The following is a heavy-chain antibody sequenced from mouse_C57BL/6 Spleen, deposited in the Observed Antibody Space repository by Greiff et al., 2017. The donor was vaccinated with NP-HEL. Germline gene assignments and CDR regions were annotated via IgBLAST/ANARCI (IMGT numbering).Heavy chain of an antibody. CDR3: ARGYDYGDAMDY. Sequence: EVTLVESGGGLVKPGGSLKLSCAASGFTFSSYAMSWVRQTPEKRLEWVATISDGGSYTYYPDNVKGRFTISRDNAKNNLYLQMSHLKSEDTAMYYCARGYDYGDAMDYWGQGTSVTVSS. D-gene: IGHD2-4*01. V-gene: IGHV5-4*03. CDR1: GFTFSSYA. J-gene: IGHJ4*01. CDR2: ISDGGSYT.